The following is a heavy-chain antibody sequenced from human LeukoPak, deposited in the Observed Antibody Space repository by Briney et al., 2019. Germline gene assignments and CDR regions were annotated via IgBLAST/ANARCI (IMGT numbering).Heavy chain of an antibody. J-gene: IGHJ5*02. Sequence: SETLSLTCTVSGGSISSGGYYWSWIRQHPGKGLEWIGYIYYSGSTYYNPSLKSRVTISVDTSKNQFSLKLSSVTAADTAVYYCARDRSGQYWFDPWGQGTLVTVSS. CDR1: GGSISSGGYY. CDR2: IYYSGST. D-gene: IGHD1-14*01. CDR3: ARDRSGQYWFDP. V-gene: IGHV4-31*03.